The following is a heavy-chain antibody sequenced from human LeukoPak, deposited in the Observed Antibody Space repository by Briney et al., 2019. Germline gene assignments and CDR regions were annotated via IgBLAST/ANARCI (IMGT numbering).Heavy chain of an antibody. J-gene: IGHJ6*03. D-gene: IGHD4-11*01. V-gene: IGHV4-39*07. CDR2: IYYSGST. Sequence: SETLSLTCTVSGCSISSSTYYWGWIRQPPGKGLEWIGSIYYSGSTYYNPSLKSRVTISVDTSKNQFSLKLSSVTAADTAVYYCARARSMTTVTSYYYYMDVWGKGTTVIVSS. CDR1: GCSISSSTYY. CDR3: ARARSMTTVTSYYYYMDV.